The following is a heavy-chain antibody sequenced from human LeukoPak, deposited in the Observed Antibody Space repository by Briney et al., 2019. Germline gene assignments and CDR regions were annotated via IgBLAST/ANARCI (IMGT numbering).Heavy chain of an antibody. Sequence: SETLSLTCTVSGGSISSSSYYWGWIRQPPGKGLEWIGSISDSGSTYYNPSLKSRVTISVDTSKNQFSLKLSSVTAADTAVYYCASPYGSGSYRHYWGQGTLVTVSS. D-gene: IGHD3-10*01. CDR3: ASPYGSGSYRHY. J-gene: IGHJ4*02. V-gene: IGHV4-39*01. CDR1: GGSISSSSYY. CDR2: ISDSGST.